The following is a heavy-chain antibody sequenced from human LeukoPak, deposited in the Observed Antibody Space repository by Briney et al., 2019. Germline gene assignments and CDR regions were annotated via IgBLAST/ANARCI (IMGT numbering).Heavy chain of an antibody. D-gene: IGHD6-13*01. Sequence: SVKVSCKASGGTFSSYAISWVRQAPGQGLGWMGRIIPILGIANYAQKFQGRVTITADKSTSTAYMELSSLRSEDTAVYYCVKGRISEDGLDFWGQGTLVTVSS. CDR3: VKGRISEDGLDF. V-gene: IGHV1-69*04. CDR1: GGTFSSYA. J-gene: IGHJ4*02. CDR2: IIPILGIA.